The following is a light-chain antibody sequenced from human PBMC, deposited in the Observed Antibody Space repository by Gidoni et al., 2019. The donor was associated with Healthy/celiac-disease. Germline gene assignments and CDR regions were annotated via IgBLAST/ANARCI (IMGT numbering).Light chain of an antibody. CDR3: QQYNNWLAIT. CDR1: QSVSSN. J-gene: IGKJ5*01. Sequence: EIVMTQSPATLSVSPGERATLSCRASQSVSSNLAWYQQKPGQAPRLLIYGASTRATGIPARFSGSGSGTEFTLTISSLQSEDFAVYYCQQYNNWLAITFXXXTRLEIK. CDR2: GAS. V-gene: IGKV3-15*01.